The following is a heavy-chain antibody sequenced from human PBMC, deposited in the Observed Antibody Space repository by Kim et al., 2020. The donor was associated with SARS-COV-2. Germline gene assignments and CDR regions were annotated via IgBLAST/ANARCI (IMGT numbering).Heavy chain of an antibody. CDR2: IYYNGST. V-gene: IGHV4-39*01. Sequence: SETLSLTCTVSGGSISSSSYYWGWIRQPPGKGLEWIGSIYYNGSTYYNPSLKSRVTISVDTSKNQFSLKLSSVTAADTAVYYCASPKTRIAATGSYWYFDLWGRGTLVTVSS. J-gene: IGHJ2*01. D-gene: IGHD6-13*01. CDR1: GGSISSSSYY. CDR3: ASPKTRIAATGSYWYFDL.